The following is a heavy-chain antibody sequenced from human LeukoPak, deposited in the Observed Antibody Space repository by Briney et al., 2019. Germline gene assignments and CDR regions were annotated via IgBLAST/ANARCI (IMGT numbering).Heavy chain of an antibody. V-gene: IGHV5-51*01. CDR3: ARDHEPMGAYYYYMDV. CDR1: GYSFTSYW. J-gene: IGHJ6*03. Sequence: GESLKISCKGSGYSFTSYWISWVRQMPGKGLEWMGIIYPGDSDTRYSPSFQGQVTISADKSISTAYMELSRLRSDDTAVYYCARDHEPMGAYYYYMDVWGKGTTVTISS. D-gene: IGHD3-10*01. CDR2: IYPGDSDT.